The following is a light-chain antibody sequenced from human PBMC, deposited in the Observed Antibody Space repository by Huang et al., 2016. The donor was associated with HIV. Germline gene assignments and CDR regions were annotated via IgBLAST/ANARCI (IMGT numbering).Light chain of an antibody. J-gene: IGKJ4*01. CDR3: QQTYSAPVT. CDR1: QRISSH. V-gene: IGKV1-39*01. Sequence: DIQVTQSPSSLSASVGDRVTITCRTSQRISSHLSWYQQKIGKGPKLLIYSSTVLQSGVPSRFTGSGSGTDFTLTINILQPEDFATYYCQQTYSAPVTFGGGTRVEIK. CDR2: SST.